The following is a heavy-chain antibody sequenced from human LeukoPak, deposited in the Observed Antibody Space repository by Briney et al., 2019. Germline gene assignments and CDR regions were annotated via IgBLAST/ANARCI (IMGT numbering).Heavy chain of an antibody. CDR1: GFTFSSYA. D-gene: IGHD1/OR15-1a*01. CDR2: ISGGAGGA. CDR3: ARGATNTRALDY. V-gene: IGHV3-23*01. J-gene: IGHJ4*02. Sequence: PGGSLRLSCAASGFTFSSYAMNWVRQAPGKGLEWVSSISGGAGGAAYADSVKGRFTMSRDNSKNTLYLQMNSLRAEDTAVYYCARGATNTRALDYWGQGTLVTVSS.